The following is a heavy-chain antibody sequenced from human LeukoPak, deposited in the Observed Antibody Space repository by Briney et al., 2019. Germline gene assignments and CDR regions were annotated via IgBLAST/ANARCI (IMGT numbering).Heavy chain of an antibody. J-gene: IGHJ1*01. CDR2: INPNSGDT. CDR1: GYTFTSYF. Sequence: ASVKVSCKASGYTFTSYFMHWVRQAPGQGLEWMGWINPNSGDTNYAQKFQGRVTMTRDTSISTAYMELNRLRPDDTAIYYCASPWYSGSYSGVQHWGQGTLVTVSS. D-gene: IGHD1-26*01. V-gene: IGHV1-2*02. CDR3: ASPWYSGSYSGVQH.